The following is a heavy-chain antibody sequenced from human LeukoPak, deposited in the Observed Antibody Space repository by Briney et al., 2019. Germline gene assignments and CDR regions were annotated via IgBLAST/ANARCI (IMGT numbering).Heavy chain of an antibody. CDR2: ISSSGSTI. D-gene: IGHD6-13*01. V-gene: IGHV3-11*01. Sequence: PGGSLRLSCAASGFTFSDYYMSWIRQAPGKGLEWVSYISSSGSTIYYADSVKGRFTISRDTAKNSLYLQMNSLRAEDTAVYYCARGGLYSSSWHDAFDIWGQGTMVTVSS. CDR1: GFTFSDYY. J-gene: IGHJ3*02. CDR3: ARGGLYSSSWHDAFDI.